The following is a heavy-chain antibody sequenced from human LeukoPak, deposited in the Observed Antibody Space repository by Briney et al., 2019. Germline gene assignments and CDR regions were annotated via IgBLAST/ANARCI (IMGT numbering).Heavy chain of an antibody. V-gene: IGHV4-30-4*01. D-gene: IGHD5-12*01. CDR1: GGSISSGDYY. CDR2: IYYSGST. CDR3: ARTRIVATTADAFDI. J-gene: IGHJ3*02. Sequence: SQTLSLTCTVSGGSISSGDYYWSWIRQPPGKGVEWIGYIYYSGSTYYNPSLKSRVTISVDTSKNQFSLKLSSVTAADTAVYYCARTRIVATTADAFDIWGQGTMVTVSS.